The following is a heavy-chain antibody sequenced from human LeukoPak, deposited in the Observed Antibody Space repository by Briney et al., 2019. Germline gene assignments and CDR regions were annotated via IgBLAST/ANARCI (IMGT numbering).Heavy chain of an antibody. CDR1: GGSISSYY. CDR3: ARWDSSGYYLDY. V-gene: IGHV4-59*08. CDR2: IYYSGST. Sequence: PSETLSLTCTVSGGSISSYYWSWIRQPPGKGLEWIGYIYYSGSTNYNPSLKSRVTISVDTSKNQFSLKLSSVTAADTAVYYCARWDSSGYYLDYWGQGTLVTVSS. J-gene: IGHJ4*02. D-gene: IGHD3-22*01.